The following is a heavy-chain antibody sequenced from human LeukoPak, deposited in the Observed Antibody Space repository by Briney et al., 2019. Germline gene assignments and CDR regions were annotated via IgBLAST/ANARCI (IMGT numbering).Heavy chain of an antibody. V-gene: IGHV3-23*01. J-gene: IGHJ4*02. CDR3: AKGISRGSSSWIVVVILELFDY. Sequence: PGGSLRLSCAASGFTFSSYAMSWVRQAPGKGLEWVSAISGSGGSTYYADSVKGRFTISRDNSKNTLYLQMNSLRAEDTAVYYCAKGISRGSSSWIVVVILELFDYWGQGTLVTVSS. CDR2: ISGSGGST. CDR1: GFTFSSYA. D-gene: IGHD3-22*01.